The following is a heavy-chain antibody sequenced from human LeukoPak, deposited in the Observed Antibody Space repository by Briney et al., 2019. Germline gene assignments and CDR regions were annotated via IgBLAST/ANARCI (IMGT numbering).Heavy chain of an antibody. D-gene: IGHD2-2*01. V-gene: IGHV4-34*01. J-gene: IGHJ6*02. Sequence: SETLSLTCAVCGGFCRGYYWSLIRQLPGQGLVWMGQIRHSGGTNYNPSLKSRVTISVDTSKNQISLKLSSVTAADTAVYYCARARPRYCSSTSCYVYYYNGMDVWGQGTTVTVSS. CDR1: GGFCRGYY. CDR3: ARARPRYCSSTSCYVYYYNGMDV. CDR2: IRHSGGT.